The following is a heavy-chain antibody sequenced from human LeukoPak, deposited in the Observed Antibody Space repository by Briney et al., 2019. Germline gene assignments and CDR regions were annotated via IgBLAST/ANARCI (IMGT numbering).Heavy chain of an antibody. J-gene: IGHJ4*02. D-gene: IGHD3-16*02. CDR3: AKKLPPASFYFDF. CDR2: IGSGGYT. V-gene: IGHV3-23*01. CDR1: GFTFSDYD. Sequence: GGSLRLSCVASGFTFSDYDMTWVRQAPGKGLEYVSSIGSGGYTFYAGSVKGRFSISRDNSKRALYLQMNSLRADDTAVYFCAKKLPPASFYFDFWGQGSLVTVSS.